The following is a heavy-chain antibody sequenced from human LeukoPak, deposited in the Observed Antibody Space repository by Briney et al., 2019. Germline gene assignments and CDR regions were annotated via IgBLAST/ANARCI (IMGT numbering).Heavy chain of an antibody. CDR1: GYTFTGYY. V-gene: IGHV1-2*02. D-gene: IGHD3-22*01. CDR3: ARTLVVINDAFDI. J-gene: IGHJ3*02. Sequence: ASVKVSCKTSGYTFTGYYIHWVRQAPGQGLEWMGWINPNSGDTNYAQKFQGRVSMTGDTSICTAYMELSRLRSDDTAVYYCARTLVVINDAFDIWGQGTMVTVSS. CDR2: INPNSGDT.